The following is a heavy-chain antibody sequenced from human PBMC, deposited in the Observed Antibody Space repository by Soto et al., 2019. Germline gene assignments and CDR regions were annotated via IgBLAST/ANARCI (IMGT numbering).Heavy chain of an antibody. Sequence: DVQLLESGGGLVQPGGSLRLSCAASGITISNYPMSWVRQAPGKGLDWVSGISGRGDRTYYADSAKGRFTISKDISKNSLSLQLDNLGVEDTAVYFCVKDDGGYPSTAPHWGQGTLVTVSS. CDR3: VKDDGGYPSTAPH. D-gene: IGHD3-22*01. CDR2: ISGRGDRT. CDR1: GITISNYP. J-gene: IGHJ1*01. V-gene: IGHV3-23*01.